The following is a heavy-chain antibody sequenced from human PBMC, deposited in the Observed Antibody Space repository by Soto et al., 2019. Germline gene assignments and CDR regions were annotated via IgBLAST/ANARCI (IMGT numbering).Heavy chain of an antibody. CDR1: GFTFRNFA. D-gene: IGHD3-22*01. J-gene: IGHJ4*02. V-gene: IGHV3-23*01. CDR3: AKDFPDYYYDSSGYYYY. CDR2: ISGSGGST. Sequence: GGSLRLSCAASGFTFRNFAMSWVRQAPGQGLEWVSAISGSGGSTYYADSVKGRFTISRDNSKNTLYLQMNSLRAEDTAVYYCAKDFPDYYYDSSGYYYYWGQGTLVTVSS.